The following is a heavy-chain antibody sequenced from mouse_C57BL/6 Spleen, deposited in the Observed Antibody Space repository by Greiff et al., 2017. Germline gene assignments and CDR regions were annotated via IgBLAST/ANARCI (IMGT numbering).Heavy chain of an antibody. D-gene: IGHD1-1*01. CDR2: IDPSDSYT. CDR1: GYTFTSYW. J-gene: IGHJ4*01. CDR3: ARTYYYGSSPQYAMDY. Sequence: QVQLQQPGAELVMPGASVKLSCKASGYTFTSYWMHWVKQRPGQGLEWIGEIDPSDSYTTYNQKFKGKSTLPVDKSSSTAYMQLSSLTSEDSAVYYCARTYYYGSSPQYAMDYWGQGTSVTVSS. V-gene: IGHV1-69*01.